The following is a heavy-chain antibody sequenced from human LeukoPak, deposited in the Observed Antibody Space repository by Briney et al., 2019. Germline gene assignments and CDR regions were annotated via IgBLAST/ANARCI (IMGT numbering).Heavy chain of an antibody. CDR3: AQTILGSATFDY. CDR1: GGSISSSSYY. V-gene: IGHV4-39*07. D-gene: IGHD2-21*01. CDR2: IYYSGST. J-gene: IGHJ4*02. Sequence: SSETLSLTCTVSGGSISSSSYYWGWIRQPPGKGLEWIGSIYYSGSTYYNPSLKSRVTISVDTSKNQFSLKLSSVTAADTAVYYCAQTILGSATFDYWGQGTLVTVSS.